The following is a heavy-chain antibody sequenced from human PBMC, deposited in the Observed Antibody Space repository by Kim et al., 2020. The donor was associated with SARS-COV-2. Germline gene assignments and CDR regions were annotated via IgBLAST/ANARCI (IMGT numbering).Heavy chain of an antibody. CDR3: AGDVEGYYGDYDASYFDY. CDR1: GGSISSGGYY. D-gene: IGHD4-17*01. J-gene: IGHJ4*02. CDR2: IYYSGRS. Sequence: SETLSLTCTVSGGSISSGGYYWSWIRQHTGKGLEWIGYIYYSGRSYYNPSHKSRVTISVDTSKNQFSLMLSSVTAADTAVYYCAGDVEGYYGDYDASYFDYWGQGTLVTVSS. V-gene: IGHV4-31*03.